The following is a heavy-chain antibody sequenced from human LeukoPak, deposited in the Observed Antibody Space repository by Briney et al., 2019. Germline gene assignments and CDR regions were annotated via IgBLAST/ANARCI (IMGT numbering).Heavy chain of an antibody. Sequence: PGGSLRLSCAVSGFTLSNFWMAWVRQAPGKGLEWVSAISGSGGSTYYADSVKGRFTFSRDNSKNTLYLEMNSLRAEDTAVYYCAKSKGYYGPGSHWALDYWGQGTLVTVSS. CDR2: ISGSGGST. D-gene: IGHD3-10*01. CDR3: AKSKGYYGPGSHWALDY. J-gene: IGHJ4*02. CDR1: GFTLSNFW. V-gene: IGHV3-23*01.